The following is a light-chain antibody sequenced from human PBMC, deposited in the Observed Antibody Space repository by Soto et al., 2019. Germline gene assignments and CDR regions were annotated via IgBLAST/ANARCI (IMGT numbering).Light chain of an antibody. V-gene: IGLV1-40*01. CDR1: SSNIGAGYD. Sequence: QSVLTQPPSVSGAPGQRVTISCTGSSSNIGAGYDVHWYQQLPGTAPKLLISGNSNRPSGVPDRFSGSKSGTSASLAITGLQAGDEADYFCPSFDRRLGGWVFGGGTKVTVL. CDR3: PSFDRRLGGWV. J-gene: IGLJ3*02. CDR2: GNS.